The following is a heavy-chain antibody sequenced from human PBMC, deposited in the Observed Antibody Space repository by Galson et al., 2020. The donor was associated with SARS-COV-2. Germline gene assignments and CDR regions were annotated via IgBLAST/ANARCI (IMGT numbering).Heavy chain of an antibody. CDR1: GGSISSYY. Sequence: ETSETLSLTCTVSGGSISSYYWSWIRQPPGKGLEWIGYIYYSGSTNYNPSLKSPVTISVDTSKNQFSLKLSSVTAADTAVYYCARGDTDYYDSSGYYYYFDYWGQGTLVTVSS. J-gene: IGHJ4*02. D-gene: IGHD3-22*01. CDR3: ARGDTDYYDSSGYYYYFDY. V-gene: IGHV4-59*08. CDR2: IYYSGST.